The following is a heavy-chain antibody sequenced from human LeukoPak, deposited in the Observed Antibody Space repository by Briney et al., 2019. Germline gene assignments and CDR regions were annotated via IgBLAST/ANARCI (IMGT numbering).Heavy chain of an antibody. D-gene: IGHD1-26*01. Sequence: SETLSLTCTVSGYSLSSGYYWGWIRQPPGKGLECIGSVYHSGSTYYNPSLKSRVTISVDTSKNQFSLKLSSVTAADTAVYYCARARRSIVGPTGYFDFWGQGTLVTVSS. V-gene: IGHV4-38-2*02. CDR1: GYSLSSGYY. J-gene: IGHJ4*02. CDR2: VYHSGST. CDR3: ARARRSIVGPTGYFDF.